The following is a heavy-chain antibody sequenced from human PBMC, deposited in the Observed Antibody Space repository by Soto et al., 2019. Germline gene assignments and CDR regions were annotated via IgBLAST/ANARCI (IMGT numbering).Heavy chain of an antibody. CDR2: ISSSSSFI. CDR3: AGSSDDGRDN. J-gene: IGHJ4*02. Sequence: EVQLVESGGGLVKPGGSLRLSCAASGFSLSDYSMNWIRQAQGKGLEWVASISSSSSFIQYAESMKGRFTISRDNAKNSRYLQMNSLSAEDTAVYYCAGSSDDGRDNWGQGTLVTVSS. D-gene: IGHD1-26*01. CDR1: GFSLSDYS. V-gene: IGHV3-21*01.